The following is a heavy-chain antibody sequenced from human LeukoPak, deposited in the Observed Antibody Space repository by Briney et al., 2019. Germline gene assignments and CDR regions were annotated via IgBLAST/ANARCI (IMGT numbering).Heavy chain of an antibody. V-gene: IGHV3-23*01. CDR1: GFTFRTYA. CDR2: IKGSDGST. J-gene: IGHJ4*02. D-gene: IGHD2-2*01. Sequence: PGGSLRLSCAASGFTFRTYAMSWVRQAPGKGLEWVSGIKGSDGSTYYADSVKGRFTISRDNSKNTVYLQVNSLRAEDTAVYYCAKARRSACSSTSCYPFDYWGQGTLVTVSS. CDR3: AKARRSACSSTSCYPFDY.